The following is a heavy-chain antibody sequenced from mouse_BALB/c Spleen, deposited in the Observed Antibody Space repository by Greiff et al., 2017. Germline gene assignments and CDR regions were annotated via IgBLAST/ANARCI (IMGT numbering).Heavy chain of an antibody. CDR3: ARGGAYDYDFDD. Sequence: EVQRVESGGGLVKPGGSLKLSCAASGFTFSSYAMSWVRQTPEKRLEWVASISSGGSTYYPDSVKGRFTISRDNARNILYLQMSSLRSEDTAMYYCARGGAYDYDFDDWGQGTTLTVSS. J-gene: IGHJ2*01. CDR1: GFTFSSYA. D-gene: IGHD2-4*01. CDR2: ISSGGST. V-gene: IGHV5-6-5*01.